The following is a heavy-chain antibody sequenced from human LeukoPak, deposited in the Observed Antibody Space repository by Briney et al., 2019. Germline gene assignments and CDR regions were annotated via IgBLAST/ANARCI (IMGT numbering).Heavy chain of an antibody. J-gene: IGHJ6*02. V-gene: IGHV1-46*01. CDR3: ARDRGNRVVAATRPYYYYGMDV. CDR1: GYTFTSYY. CDR2: INPSGGST. D-gene: IGHD2-15*01. Sequence: ASVKVSCKASGYTFTSYYMHWVRQAPGQGLEWMGIINPSGGSTSYAQKFQGRVTMTRDTSTSTVYMELSSLGSEDTAVYYCARDRGNRVVAATRPYYYYGMDVWGQGTTVTVSS.